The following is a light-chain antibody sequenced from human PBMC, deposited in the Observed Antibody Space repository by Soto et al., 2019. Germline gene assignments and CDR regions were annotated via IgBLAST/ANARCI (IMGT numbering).Light chain of an antibody. CDR3: QQRRPWPT. CDR2: DAS. V-gene: IGKV3-11*01. Sequence: VLTQSPTTLSLSPGTRPTLSCRASESVDFHLAWYQQKPCQAPRLLIYDASVSATGTPARFSGSASGTAFTLTIRSLGPEHFALYYCQQRRPWPTFGQGTRVEIK. CDR1: ESVDFH. J-gene: IGKJ5*01.